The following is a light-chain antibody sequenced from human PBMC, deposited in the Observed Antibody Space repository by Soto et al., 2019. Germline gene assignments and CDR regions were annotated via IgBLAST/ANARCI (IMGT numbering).Light chain of an antibody. J-gene: IGLJ3*02. CDR1: SSNIGARFD. CDR3: QSYDNSLSGWV. V-gene: IGLV1-40*01. Sequence: QSVLTQPPSVSGAPGQRVTISCTGSSSNIGARFDVHWYQQLPGTAPKLLISGNINRHSGVPDRFSGSNSGTSASLAITGLQAEDEADYYCQSYDNSLSGWVFGGGTKLTVL. CDR2: GNI.